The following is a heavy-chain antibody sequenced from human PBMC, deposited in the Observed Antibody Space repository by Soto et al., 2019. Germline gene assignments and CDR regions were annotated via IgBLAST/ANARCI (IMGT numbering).Heavy chain of an antibody. CDR1: GYAFSSYG. CDR2: ISGYNGKT. CDR3: ARDLGYCSGSTCYPSYFDY. D-gene: IGHD2-15*01. J-gene: IGHJ4*02. Sequence: QVHLVQSGAEVKEPGASVKISCKASGYAFSSYGISWVRQAAGQGPEWMGWISGYNGKTNYAQKLQGRVTMTTDSSTSTAYMKLGSLRSDDTAVYFCARDLGYCSGSTCYPSYFDYWGQGTPVTVSS. V-gene: IGHV1-18*01.